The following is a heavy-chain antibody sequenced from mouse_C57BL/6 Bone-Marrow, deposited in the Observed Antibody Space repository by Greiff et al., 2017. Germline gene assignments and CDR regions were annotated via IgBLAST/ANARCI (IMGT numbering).Heavy chain of an antibody. D-gene: IGHD1-1*01. Sequence: EVQVVESGGGLVPAGGFLGFSCAGSGFNFPDYFMSWVRQTPGKALEWLGFIRKKANGYTTEFSASVKGRFTISRDNSQSILYLQMNALRAEDSATYYCARFYYGSSFDYWGQGTTLTVSS. V-gene: IGHV7-3*01. CDR3: ARFYYGSSFDY. CDR2: IRKKANGYTT. CDR1: GFNFPDYF. J-gene: IGHJ2*01.